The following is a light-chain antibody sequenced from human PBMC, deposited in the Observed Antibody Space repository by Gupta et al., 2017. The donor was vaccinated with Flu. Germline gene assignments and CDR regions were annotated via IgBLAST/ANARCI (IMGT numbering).Light chain of an antibody. CDR1: QSVSSSY. Sequence: GTLSLSPGERATLSCRASQSVSSSYLAWYQQKPGQAPRLLIYGASSRATGIPDRFSGSGSGTDFTLTISRLEPEDFAVYYCQRYGNSPYTFGQGTKLEIK. J-gene: IGKJ2*01. CDR2: GAS. CDR3: QRYGNSPYT. V-gene: IGKV3-20*01.